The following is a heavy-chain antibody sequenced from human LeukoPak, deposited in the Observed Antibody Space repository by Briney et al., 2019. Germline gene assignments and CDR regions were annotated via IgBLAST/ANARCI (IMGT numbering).Heavy chain of an antibody. D-gene: IGHD6-25*01. CDR3: ARVDRLYERTYPAGYDI. J-gene: IGHJ3*02. V-gene: IGHV1-2*02. CDR1: GDKCRDDY. CDR2: INPHSGGT. Sequence: ASVKVSCKASGDKCRDDYIHWVRHAPGQGLEWMGWINPHSGGTRYAPKFQGRVTMSRDTSINTAYMELRRLRSDDTAVFYCARVDRLYERTYPAGYDIWGQGTRATVSS.